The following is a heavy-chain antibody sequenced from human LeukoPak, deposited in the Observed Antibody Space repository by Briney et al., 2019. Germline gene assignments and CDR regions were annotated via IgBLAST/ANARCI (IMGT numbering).Heavy chain of an antibody. CDR3: ARDNVVAPLRRAFDI. CDR2: IYYSGST. Sequence: KPSETLSLTCTVSGGSISSYYWSWIRQPPGKGLEWIGYIYYSGSTNYNPSLKSRVTISVDTSKNQFSLKLSSVTAADTAVYYCARDNVVAPLRRAFDIWGQGTMVTVSS. CDR1: GGSISSYY. J-gene: IGHJ3*02. D-gene: IGHD2-15*01. V-gene: IGHV4-59*01.